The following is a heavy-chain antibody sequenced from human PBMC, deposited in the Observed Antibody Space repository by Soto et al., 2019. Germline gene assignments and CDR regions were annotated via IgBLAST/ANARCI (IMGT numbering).Heavy chain of an antibody. V-gene: IGHV3-30*03. Sequence: QAHLVESGGGVVQPGRSLRLSCAASGFTFTSYGMHWVRQAPGTRLDWVAVISYDGGLQHYADSVKGRVTISRDNSKNMVLLQMNSLRAEATAVYYCVSARGYGHASVPYSWGQGTLVSVSS. CDR1: GFTFTSYG. D-gene: IGHD5-18*01. J-gene: IGHJ4*02. CDR2: ISYDGGLQ. CDR3: VSARGYGHASVPYS.